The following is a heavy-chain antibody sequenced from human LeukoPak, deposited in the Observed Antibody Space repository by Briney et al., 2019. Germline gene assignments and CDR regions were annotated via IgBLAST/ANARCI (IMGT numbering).Heavy chain of an antibody. D-gene: IGHD1-26*01. J-gene: IGHJ3*02. CDR2: ISWNSGSI. V-gene: IGHV3-9*01. CDR1: GFTFDDYA. CDR3: AAGVGATGPDAFDI. Sequence: PGGSLRLSCAASGFTFDDYAMHWVRQAPGKGLEWVSGISWNSGSIGYADSVKGRFTISRDNSKNTLYLQMNSLRAEDTAVYYCAAGVGATGPDAFDIWGQGTMVTVSS.